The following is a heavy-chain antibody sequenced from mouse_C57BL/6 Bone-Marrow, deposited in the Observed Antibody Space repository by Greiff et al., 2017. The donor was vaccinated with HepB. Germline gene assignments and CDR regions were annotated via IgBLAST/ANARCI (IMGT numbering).Heavy chain of an antibody. J-gene: IGHJ1*03. CDR2: INPNNGGT. CDR3: ARDYYYGSSYGWYFDV. Sequence: EVQLVESGPKLVKPGASVKIPCKASGYTFTDYNMDWVKQSHGKSLEWIGDINPNNGGTIYNQKFKGKATLTVDKSSSTAYMELRSLTSEDTAVYYCARDYYYGSSYGWYFDVWGTGTTVTVSS. D-gene: IGHD1-1*01. V-gene: IGHV1-18*01. CDR1: GYTFTDYN.